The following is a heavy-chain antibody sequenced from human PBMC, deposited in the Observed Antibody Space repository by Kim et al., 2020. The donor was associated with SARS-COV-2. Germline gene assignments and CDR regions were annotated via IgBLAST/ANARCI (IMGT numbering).Heavy chain of an antibody. J-gene: IGHJ4*02. CDR2: IYPGNSDP. V-gene: IGHV5-51*01. CDR1: GYSFTSYW. Sequence: GESLKISCKASGYSFTSYWIGWVRQMPGKGLEWMGMIYPGNSDPRYSPSFQGQVTISADKSVNTAYLQWSGLKASDTAMYFCATTLRVPGNIDGFEFWGQGTLVTVSS. CDR3: ATTLRVPGNIDGFEF. D-gene: IGHD6-19*01.